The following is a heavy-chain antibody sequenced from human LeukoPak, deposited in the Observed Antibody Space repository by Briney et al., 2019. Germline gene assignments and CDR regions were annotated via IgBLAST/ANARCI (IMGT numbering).Heavy chain of an antibody. J-gene: IGHJ4*02. D-gene: IGHD3-22*01. CDR3: AKRRRYYYDSSGYPGYYFDY. CDR2: ISGSGGST. CDR1: GFTFSSYA. V-gene: IGHV3-23*01. Sequence: GGSLRLSCAASGFTFSSYAMSWVRQAPGKGLGWVSAISGSGGSTYYADSVKGRFTISRDNSKNTLYLQMNSLRAEDTAVYYCAKRRRYYYDSSGYPGYYFDYWGQGTLVTVSS.